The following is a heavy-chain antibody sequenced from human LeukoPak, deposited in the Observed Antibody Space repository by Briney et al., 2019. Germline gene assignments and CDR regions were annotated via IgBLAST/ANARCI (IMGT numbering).Heavy chain of an antibody. CDR3: ARVNKYCGGDCYSGHYAFDI. D-gene: IGHD2-21*02. V-gene: IGHV1-46*01. CDR2: INPSGGST. J-gene: IGHJ3*02. CDR1: GYTFTSYY. Sequence: GASVKVSCKASGYTFTSYYMHWVRPAPGQGFEWMGIINPSGGSTSYAQKFQGRVTMTRDTSTSTVYMELSSLRSEDTAVYYCARVNKYCGGDCYSGHYAFDIWGQGTMVTVSS.